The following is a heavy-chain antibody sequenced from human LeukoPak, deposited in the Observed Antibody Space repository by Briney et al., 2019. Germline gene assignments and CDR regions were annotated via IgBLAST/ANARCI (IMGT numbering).Heavy chain of an antibody. CDR3: ARFPDILTGYSH. J-gene: IGHJ4*02. CDR2: INPNSGGT. Sequence: ASVKVSCKASGYTFTGYYMHWVGQAPGQGLDRMGWINPNSGGTNYAQKFQGRVTMTRDTSISTAYMELSRLRSDDTAVYYCARFPDILTGYSHWGQGTLVTVSS. CDR1: GYTFTGYY. D-gene: IGHD3-9*01. V-gene: IGHV1-2*02.